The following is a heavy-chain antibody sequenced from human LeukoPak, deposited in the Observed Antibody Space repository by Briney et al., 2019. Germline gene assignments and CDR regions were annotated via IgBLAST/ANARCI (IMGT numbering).Heavy chain of an antibody. D-gene: IGHD2-2*01. J-gene: IGHJ6*03. CDR3: ARAPGCSSTSCPTYYYYYYMDV. CDR1: GGSISSHY. V-gene: IGHV4-59*11. Sequence: SETLSLTCTVSGGSISSHYWSWIRQPPGKGLEWIGYIYYSGSTNYNPSLKSRVSISVDTSKNQFSLKLSSVTAADTAVYYCARAPGCSSTSCPTYYYYYYMDVWGKGTTVTVSS. CDR2: IYYSGST.